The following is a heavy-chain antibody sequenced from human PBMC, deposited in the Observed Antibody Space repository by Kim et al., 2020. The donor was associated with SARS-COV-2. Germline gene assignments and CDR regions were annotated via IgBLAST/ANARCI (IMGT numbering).Heavy chain of an antibody. CDR3: VRGALFQGNAFDL. V-gene: IGHV3-74*01. J-gene: IGHJ3*01. Sequence: GGSLRLSCAASGFNFSRNYMHWVRQAPGKGLVWVALITSDGTNTFYADSVKGRFTISRDNAKNTFHLQMNSLRAEDTAVYYCVRGALFQGNAFDLWGQGT. CDR2: ITSDGTNT. CDR1: GFNFSRNY.